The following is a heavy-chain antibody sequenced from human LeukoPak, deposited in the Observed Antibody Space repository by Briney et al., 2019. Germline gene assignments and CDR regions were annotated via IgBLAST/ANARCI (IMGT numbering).Heavy chain of an antibody. CDR2: ISNSGNTI. V-gene: IGHV3-11*01. D-gene: IGHD3-10*01. J-gene: IGHJ4*02. Sequence: GGSLRLSCAASGFTFTDYWMSWVRQAPGKGLEWVSYISNSGNTIYYTDSVKGRFTLSRDNAKDSLYLQMNSLRAEDTAVYYCARARGSYSFDYWGQGTLVTVSS. CDR3: ARARGSYSFDY. CDR1: GFTFTDYW.